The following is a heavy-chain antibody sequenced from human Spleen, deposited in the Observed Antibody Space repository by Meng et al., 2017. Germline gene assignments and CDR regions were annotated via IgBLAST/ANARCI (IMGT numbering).Heavy chain of an antibody. CDR1: GYTFTSYY. CDR2: INPSGGST. Sequence: ASVKVSCKASGYTFTSYYMHWVRQAPGQGLEWMGIINPSGGSTTYVQKFQGRVTMTRDTSTSTVYMELSSLRAEDTALYYCAKALRGYRWYFDYWGQGTLVTVSS. D-gene: IGHD5-18*01. J-gene: IGHJ4*02. V-gene: IGHV1-46*01. CDR3: AKALRGYRWYFDY.